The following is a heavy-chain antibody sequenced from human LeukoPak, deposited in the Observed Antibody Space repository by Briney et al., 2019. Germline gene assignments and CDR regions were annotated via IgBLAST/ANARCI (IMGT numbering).Heavy chain of an antibody. CDR1: GFTFSSYA. J-gene: IGHJ3*02. CDR2: IYSGGST. Sequence: GGSLRLSCAASGFTFSSYAMSWVRQAPGKGLEWVSVIYSGGSTYYADSVKARFTISRDNSKNTLYLQMNSLRAEDTAVYYCARASSGYYLGAFDIWGQGTMVTVSS. CDR3: ARASSGYYLGAFDI. D-gene: IGHD3-22*01. V-gene: IGHV3-66*01.